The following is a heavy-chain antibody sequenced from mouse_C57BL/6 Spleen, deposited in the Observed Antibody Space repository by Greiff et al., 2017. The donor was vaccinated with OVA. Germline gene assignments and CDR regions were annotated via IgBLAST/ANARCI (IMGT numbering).Heavy chain of an antibody. CDR3: TTVAARAY. CDR2: IYPGDGDT. D-gene: IGHD1-1*01. V-gene: IGHV1-80*01. CDR1: GYAFSSYW. J-gene: IGHJ3*01. Sequence: VKLMESGAELVKPGASVKISCKASGYAFSSYWMNWVKQRPGKGLEWIGQIYPGDGDTNYNGKFKGKATLTADTSSNTAYLQLSSLTSEDTAVYYCTTVAARAYWGQGTLVTVSA.